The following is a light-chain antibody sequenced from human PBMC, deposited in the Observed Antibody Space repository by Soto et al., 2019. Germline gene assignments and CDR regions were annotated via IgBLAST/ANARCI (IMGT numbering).Light chain of an antibody. CDR3: QQSYSTLTWT. V-gene: IGKV1-39*01. J-gene: IGKJ1*01. Sequence: EIQMNKSPSSLSASVGDRLTITCRASQSISSYLNWYQQKPGKAPQLLIHAASRLQSGVPSRFSGRGSGTDFTLTISSLQPEDFATYYCQQSYSTLTWTFGQGTKVDNK. CDR1: QSISSY. CDR2: AAS.